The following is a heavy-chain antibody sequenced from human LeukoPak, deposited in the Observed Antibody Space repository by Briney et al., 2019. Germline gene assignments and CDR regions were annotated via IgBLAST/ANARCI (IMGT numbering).Heavy chain of an antibody. J-gene: IGHJ4*02. CDR1: GYTFTGYF. Sequence: ASVKVSCKASGYTFTGYFMHWVRQAPGQGLEWMGWINPNSGGTNYAQKFQGRVTMTRDTSISTAYMELSRLRSDDTAVYYCAGDNPKSFLTKYYFDYWGQGTLVTVSS. V-gene: IGHV1-2*02. CDR3: AGDNPKSFLTKYYFDY. D-gene: IGHD3-9*01. CDR2: INPNSGGT.